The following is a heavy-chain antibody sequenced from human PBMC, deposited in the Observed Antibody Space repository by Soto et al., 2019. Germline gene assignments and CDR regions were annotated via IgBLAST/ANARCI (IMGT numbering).Heavy chain of an antibody. V-gene: IGHV4-34*01. CDR2: ISQIGNT. J-gene: IGHJ4*02. Sequence: ETLSLTCSIYSGSFSGYYWSWIRHPPGRGLEWIGEISQIGNTNYSPSLKSRVSISIHTSKKQFSLNLASVSAADTAVYYCARAPKVSGSSQTRPDFWGQGTLVTVSS. CDR3: ARAPKVSGSSQTRPDF. CDR1: SGSFSGYY. D-gene: IGHD6-6*01.